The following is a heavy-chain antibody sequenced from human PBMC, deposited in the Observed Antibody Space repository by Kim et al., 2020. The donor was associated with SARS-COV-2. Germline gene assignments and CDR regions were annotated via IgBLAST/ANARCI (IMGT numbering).Heavy chain of an antibody. CDR3: ARDPTLYSSSSSFNWFDP. J-gene: IGHJ5*02. D-gene: IGHD6-13*01. V-gene: IGHV3-30*01. Sequence: KGRFTISRDNSKNTLYLQMNSLRAEDTAVYYCARDPTLYSSSSSFNWFDPWGQGTLVTVSS.